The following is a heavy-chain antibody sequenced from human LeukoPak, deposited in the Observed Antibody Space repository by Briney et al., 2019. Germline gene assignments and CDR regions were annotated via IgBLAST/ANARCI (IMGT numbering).Heavy chain of an antibody. Sequence: SDTLSLTCTVSGGSLSSYYWSWIRQPPGKGLEWIGYIYYSGSTNSNPSLKSRVTISVDTSKNQFSLKRSSVTAADTAVYYCARAQRSEVEGWFDPWGQGTLVTVSS. CDR3: ARAQRSEVEGWFDP. J-gene: IGHJ5*02. CDR1: GGSLSSYY. CDR2: IYYSGST. D-gene: IGHD5-24*01. V-gene: IGHV4-59*07.